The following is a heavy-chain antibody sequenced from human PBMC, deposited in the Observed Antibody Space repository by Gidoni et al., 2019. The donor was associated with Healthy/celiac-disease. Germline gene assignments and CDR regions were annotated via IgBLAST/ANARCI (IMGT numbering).Heavy chain of an antibody. D-gene: IGHD2-15*01. CDR2: IYHSGST. J-gene: IGHJ6*02. Sequence: QVQLQESGPGLVKPSGTLSLTCAVSGGAIRRSNWWSWVRQPPGKGLEWIGEIYHSGSTNYNPSLKSRVTISVDKSKNQFSLKLSSVTAADTAVYYCARDGYCSGGSCYSRYYYGMDVWGQGTTVTVSS. V-gene: IGHV4-4*02. CDR3: ARDGYCSGGSCYSRYYYGMDV. CDR1: GGAIRRSNW.